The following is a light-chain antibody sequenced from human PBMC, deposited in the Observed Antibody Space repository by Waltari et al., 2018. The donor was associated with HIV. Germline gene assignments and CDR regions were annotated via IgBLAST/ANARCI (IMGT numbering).Light chain of an antibody. CDR3: QQAFSFPHT. V-gene: IGKV1-12*01. J-gene: IGKJ2*01. CDR2: AAS. CDR1: QFISTS. Sequence: DIQMTQSPSSMSASVVDRVTITCRASQFISTSLAWYQQRPSRAPKRLIFAASRLQSGVPSRFSGGGSGTQFTLTINRMQPDDLATYYCQQAFSFPHTFGQGT.